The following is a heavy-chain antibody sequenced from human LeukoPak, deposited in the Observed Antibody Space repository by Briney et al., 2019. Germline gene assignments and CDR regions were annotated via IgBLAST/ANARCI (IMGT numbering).Heavy chain of an antibody. CDR2: IDPNSGDT. CDR1: GYTFTGYH. D-gene: IGHD2-2*01. V-gene: IGHV1-2*06. CDR3: ARDYCSSTSCLFDY. J-gene: IGHJ4*02. Sequence: ASVKVSCKASGYTFTGYHMHWVRQAPGQGLEWMGRIDPNSGDTNYAQKFQGRVTMTRDTSISTAYVELSRLRSDDTAVYYCARDYCSSTSCLFDYWGQGTLVTVSS.